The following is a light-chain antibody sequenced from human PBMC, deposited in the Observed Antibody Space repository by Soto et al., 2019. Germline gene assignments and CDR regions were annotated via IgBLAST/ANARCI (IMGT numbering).Light chain of an antibody. CDR2: GNS. J-gene: IGLJ1*01. CDR3: QSFDSGLGGAV. V-gene: IGLV1-40*01. Sequence: QSVLTLPPSVSGAPGQRVTISCTGSSSNIGAGYDGHWYQQLPGTAPKLLLYGNSNRPSGVPDRFSGSKSGTSASLAITGIQAEDVVYYYRQSFDSGLGGAVFGTGTMLTVL. CDR1: SSNIGAGYD.